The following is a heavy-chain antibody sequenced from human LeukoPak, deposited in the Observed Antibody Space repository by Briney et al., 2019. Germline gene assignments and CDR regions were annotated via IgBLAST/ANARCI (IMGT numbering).Heavy chain of an antibody. CDR3: ARDYGSGTYRVNFDP. D-gene: IGHD3-10*01. J-gene: IGHJ5*02. V-gene: IGHV4-4*07. Sequence: SETLSLTCTVSGGSISSYYWSWIRQPAGKGLEWIGRIYTSGSTNYNPSLKSRVTMSVDTSKNQFSLKLSSVTAADTAVYYCARDYGSGTYRVNFDPWGQGTLVTVSS. CDR1: GGSISSYY. CDR2: IYTSGST.